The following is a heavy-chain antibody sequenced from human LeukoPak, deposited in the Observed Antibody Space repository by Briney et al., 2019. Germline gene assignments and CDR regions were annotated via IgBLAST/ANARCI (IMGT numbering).Heavy chain of an antibody. CDR2: IYTSRST. Sequence: PSETLSLTCTVSGGSISSGSYYWSWIRQPAGKGLEWIGRIYTSRSTNYNPSLKSRATISVDTSKNQLSLKLTSVTAADTAVYYCARETSQKGAHYMDVWGKGTTVTISS. J-gene: IGHJ6*03. CDR1: GGSISSGSYY. CDR3: ARETSQKGAHYMDV. D-gene: IGHD3-16*01. V-gene: IGHV4-61*02.